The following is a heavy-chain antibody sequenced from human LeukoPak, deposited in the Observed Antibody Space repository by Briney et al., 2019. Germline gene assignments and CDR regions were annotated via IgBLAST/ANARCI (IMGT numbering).Heavy chain of an antibody. J-gene: IGHJ6*03. CDR3: ATGYQYYDYYYMDV. Sequence: GGSLRLSCAASGFTFSSYAVSWVRQAPGKGLERVSGITASGDNTYYADSVKGRFNISRDNSKGTLYLQMNSLRAEDTAVYYCATGYQYYDYYYMDVWGKGTTVTISS. D-gene: IGHD6-25*01. CDR2: ITASGDNT. V-gene: IGHV3-23*01. CDR1: GFTFSSYA.